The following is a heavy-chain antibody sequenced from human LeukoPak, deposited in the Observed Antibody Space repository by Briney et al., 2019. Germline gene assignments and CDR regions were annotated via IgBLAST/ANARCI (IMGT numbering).Heavy chain of an antibody. CDR1: GGSISSGDYY. V-gene: IGHV4-30-4*01. CDR2: IYYSGSP. D-gene: IGHD2-15*01. J-gene: IGHJ4*02. CDR3: ARVLVDCSGGSCYYFDY. Sequence: SQTLSLTCTVSGGSISSGDYYWSWIRQPPGKGLEWIGYIYYSGSPYSNPSLKSRLTISVDTSKNQFSLKLSSVTAADTAVYYCARVLVDCSGGSCYYFDYWGQGTLVTVSS.